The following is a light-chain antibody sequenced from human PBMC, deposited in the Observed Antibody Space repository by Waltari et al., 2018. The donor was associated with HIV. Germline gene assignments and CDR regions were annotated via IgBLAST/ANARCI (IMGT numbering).Light chain of an antibody. CDR3: LLSYDGDVV. V-gene: IGLV7-46*01. Sequence: QPVVTQEPSLTVSPGGTVIIACASSAGVVNRGPCSSCFQHRPGLPPKSLIFDSNNRYSWIPALFTRSFLGGNAALTLTGAQPEDDADYYCLLSYDGDVVFGGWSKLSVL. CDR1: AGVVNRGPC. CDR2: DSN. J-gene: IGLJ2*01.